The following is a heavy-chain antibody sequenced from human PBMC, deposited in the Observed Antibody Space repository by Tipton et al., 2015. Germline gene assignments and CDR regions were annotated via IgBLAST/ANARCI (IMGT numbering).Heavy chain of an antibody. Sequence: TLSLTCTVSGDSISSTSWWTWVRQPPGKGLEWIGYIYYSGSTYYNPSLKSRLLISEDMSKNQFSLRLSSVTAADTAVYYCARGYSRGGIDPWGQGTLVTVSS. V-gene: IGHV4-4*02. J-gene: IGHJ5*02. CDR2: IYYSGST. CDR3: ARGYSRGGIDP. CDR1: GDSISSTSW. D-gene: IGHD1-26*01.